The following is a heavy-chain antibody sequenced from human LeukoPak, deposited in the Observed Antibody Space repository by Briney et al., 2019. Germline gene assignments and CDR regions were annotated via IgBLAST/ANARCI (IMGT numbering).Heavy chain of an antibody. Sequence: PSETLSLTCAVYGGSFSGYYWSWLRQPPGKGLEWIGEINHSGSTNYNPSLKSRVTISVDTSKNQFSLKLSSVTAADTAVYYCARLETGYYKGVSYWGQGTLVTVSS. CDR3: ARLETGYYKGVSY. V-gene: IGHV4-34*01. D-gene: IGHD3-9*01. CDR1: GGSFSGYY. J-gene: IGHJ4*02. CDR2: INHSGST.